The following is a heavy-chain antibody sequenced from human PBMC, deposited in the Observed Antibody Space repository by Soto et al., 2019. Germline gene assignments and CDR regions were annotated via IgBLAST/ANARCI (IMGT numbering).Heavy chain of an antibody. V-gene: IGHV4-38-2*02. CDR1: GYFMTDGNY. Sequence: SETLSLTCAVSGYFMTDGNYWCWIRQSPGKGLEWIGSIYYTGRTYYNPSLKSRVTMSVDTSKNQFSLKMTSVTAADTAVYYCARDRAAVASTFDYWGQGTLVTV. J-gene: IGHJ4*02. CDR3: ARDRAAVASTFDY. CDR2: IYYTGRT. D-gene: IGHD6-19*01.